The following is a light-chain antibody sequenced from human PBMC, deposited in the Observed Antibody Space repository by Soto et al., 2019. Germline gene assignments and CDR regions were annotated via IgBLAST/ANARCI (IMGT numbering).Light chain of an antibody. CDR2: DVN. CDR1: SSDVGGYHY. CDR3: CSYAGSYTLV. Sequence: QSALPQPRSVSGSPGQSVTLSCTGTSSDVGGYHYVSWYQHHPGKAPKIIIYDVNKRPSGVPDRFSGSKSGNTASLTISGLQTEDEADYYCCSYAGSYTLVFGGGTKVTVL. V-gene: IGLV2-11*01. J-gene: IGLJ2*01.